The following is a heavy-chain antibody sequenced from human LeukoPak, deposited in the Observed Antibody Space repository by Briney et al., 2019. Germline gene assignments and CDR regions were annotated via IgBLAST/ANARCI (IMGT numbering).Heavy chain of an antibody. CDR1: GFTLRSYW. V-gene: IGHV3-7*01. CDR3: VSWGGYESGSDCYYNGMDV. Sequence: GGPLRLSCVACGFTLRSYWMIWLRQAPGKGLEWVANIKQDGGEKYYVDSVKGRFTISRDNTKNSLYLQMNSVRAEDTAVYCCVSWGGYESGSDCYYNGMDVWGPGTTATLSS. CDR2: IKQDGGEK. J-gene: IGHJ6*02. D-gene: IGHD3-10*01.